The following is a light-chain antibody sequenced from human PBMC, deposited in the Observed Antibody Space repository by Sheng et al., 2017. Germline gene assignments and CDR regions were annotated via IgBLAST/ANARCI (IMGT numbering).Light chain of an antibody. CDR2: GAS. CDR3: QQYGGSPWT. CDR1: RSVSSNY. V-gene: IGKV3-20*01. Sequence: ETVLTQSPGTLSFSPGERATLSCRASRSVSSNYLAWYQQKPGQAPRLLIYGASNRATGVPDRFSGSGSGTDFTLTIRRLEPEDFAVYYCQQYGGSPWTFGQGTKVDIK. J-gene: IGKJ1*01.